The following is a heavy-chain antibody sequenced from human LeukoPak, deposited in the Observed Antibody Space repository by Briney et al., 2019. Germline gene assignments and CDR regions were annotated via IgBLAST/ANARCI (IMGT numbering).Heavy chain of an antibody. CDR3: VRHDLIGITGGNFDY. J-gene: IGHJ4*02. D-gene: IGHD1-14*01. CDR1: GGSISSSRYY. CDR2: IYYTGST. Sequence: SETLSLTCTVSGGSISSSRYYWGYIRQPPGKGLEWLGSIYYTGSTYYNPSLESRVTVSVDTSKNQFSLKLNSVTAADTAVYYCVRHDLIGITGGNFDYWGQGTLVSVSS. V-gene: IGHV4-39*01.